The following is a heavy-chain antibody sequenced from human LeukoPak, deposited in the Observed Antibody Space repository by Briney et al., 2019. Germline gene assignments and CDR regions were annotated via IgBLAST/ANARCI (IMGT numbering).Heavy chain of an antibody. V-gene: IGHV3-23*01. Sequence: PGGSLRLSCAASGFTFSSYAMSWVRQAPGKGLEWVSGLSGSGSNTYYADSVKGRFTISRDNSKNTVYLQMNSLRAEDTAVYYCAKDLLRLVTNGAFDIWGQGTMVTVSS. D-gene: IGHD2-8*01. CDR1: GFTFSSYA. J-gene: IGHJ3*02. CDR3: AKDLLRLVTNGAFDI. CDR2: LSGSGSNT.